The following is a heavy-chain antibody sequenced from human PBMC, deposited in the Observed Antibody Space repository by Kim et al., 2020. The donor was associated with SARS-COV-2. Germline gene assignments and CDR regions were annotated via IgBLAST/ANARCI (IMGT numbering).Heavy chain of an antibody. Sequence: SVKVSCKASGGTFSSYAISWVRQAPGQGLEWMGRIIPILGIANYAQKFQGRVTITADKSTSTAYMELSSLRSEDTAVYYCARGDGHLLSPSFDYWGQGTLVTVSS. D-gene: IGHD1-26*01. CDR1: GGTFSSYA. CDR3: ARGDGHLLSPSFDY. V-gene: IGHV1-69*04. CDR2: IIPILGIA. J-gene: IGHJ4*02.